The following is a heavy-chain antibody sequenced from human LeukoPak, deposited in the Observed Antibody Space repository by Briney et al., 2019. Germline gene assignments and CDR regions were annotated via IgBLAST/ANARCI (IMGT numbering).Heavy chain of an antibody. J-gene: IGHJ4*02. CDR3: ARVLAGDYLDY. Sequence: ASVKASCKASGYTFTGYYMHWVRQAPGQGLEWMGRINPNSGGTNYAQKFQGRVTMTRDTSISTAYMELSRLRSDDTAVYYCARVLAGDYLDYWGQGTLVTVSS. D-gene: IGHD4-17*01. CDR2: INPNSGGT. CDR1: GYTFTGYY. V-gene: IGHV1-2*06.